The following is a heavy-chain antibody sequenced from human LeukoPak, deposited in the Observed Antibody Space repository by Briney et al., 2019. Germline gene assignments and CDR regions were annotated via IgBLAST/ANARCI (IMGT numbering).Heavy chain of an antibody. Sequence: GGSLRLSCAASGFTFSSYGMHWVRLAPGKGLEWVAVISYDGSNKYYADSVKGRFTISRDNSKNTLYLQMNSLRAEDTAVYYCAGYGPSYDAFDIWGQGTMVTVSS. D-gene: IGHD1-26*01. J-gene: IGHJ3*02. V-gene: IGHV3-30*03. CDR1: GFTFSSYG. CDR3: AGYGPSYDAFDI. CDR2: ISYDGSNK.